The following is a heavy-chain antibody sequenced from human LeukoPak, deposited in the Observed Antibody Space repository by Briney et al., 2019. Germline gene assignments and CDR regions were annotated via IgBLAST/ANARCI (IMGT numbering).Heavy chain of an antibody. J-gene: IGHJ4*02. D-gene: IGHD4-11*01. CDR2: IGSKTNSYAT. CDR1: GFTFSGSA. CDR3: TRIETTVTGFDY. V-gene: IGHV3-73*01. Sequence: GGSLKLSCAASGFTFSGSAMHWVRQTSGKGLEWVGRIGSKTNSYATAYAASVKGRFTISRDDSKNTAYLQMNSLKTEDTAVYYCTRIETTVTGFDYWGQGTLVTVSS.